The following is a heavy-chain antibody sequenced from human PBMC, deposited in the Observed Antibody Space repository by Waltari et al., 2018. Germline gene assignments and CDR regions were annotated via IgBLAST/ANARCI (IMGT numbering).Heavy chain of an antibody. CDR3: ARKPSGSSSYFDY. J-gene: IGHJ4*02. CDR2: SIPIFGTA. D-gene: IGHD3-10*01. V-gene: IGHV1-69*12. Sequence: QVQLVQSGAEVKKPGSSVKVSCKASGGTFSSYAISWVRQAPGQGLEWMGGSIPIFGTANDAQKFQGRVTLTADESTSTAYMELISLISEDTAVYYCARKPSGSSSYFDYWGQGTLVTVSS. CDR1: GGTFSSYA.